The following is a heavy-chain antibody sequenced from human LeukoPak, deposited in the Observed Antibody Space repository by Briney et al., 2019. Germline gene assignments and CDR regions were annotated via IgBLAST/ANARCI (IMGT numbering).Heavy chain of an antibody. CDR2: ISYDGGNK. V-gene: IGHV3-30-3*01. J-gene: IGHJ4*02. D-gene: IGHD3-22*01. CDR3: ASGGFDSYGYPFDY. Sequence: GKSLRLSCAASAFTFSSYAMHWVRQAPGKGLEWAAVISYDGGNKYYADSVKGRFTISRDNSQNTLYLQMNSLRPEDTAVYYCASGGFDSYGYPFDYWGQGTLVTVSS. CDR1: AFTFSSYA.